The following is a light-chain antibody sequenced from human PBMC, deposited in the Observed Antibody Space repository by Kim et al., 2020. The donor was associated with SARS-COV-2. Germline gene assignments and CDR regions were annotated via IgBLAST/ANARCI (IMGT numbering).Light chain of an antibody. V-gene: IGLV3-19*01. CDR1: SLRKFH. J-gene: IGLJ1*01. CDR2: RTT. CDR3: NIRDNSGNDYI. Sequence: SSELTQDHAVSVALGQSVRITCQGDSLRKFHTSWFQQKAGQAPRLVIYRTTIRPSGIPDRFSGSNSGVTSSLTITATQAEDEATYYCNIRDNSGNDYIFG.